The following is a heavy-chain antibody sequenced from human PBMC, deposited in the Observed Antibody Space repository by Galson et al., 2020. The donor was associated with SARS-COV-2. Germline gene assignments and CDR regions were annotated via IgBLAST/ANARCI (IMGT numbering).Heavy chain of an antibody. V-gene: IGHV3-64*02. CDR2: ISSNGGST. Sequence: GESLKISCAASGFTFSSYAMHWVRQAPGKGLEYVSAISSNGGSTYYADSVKGRFTISRDNSKNTLYLQMGSLRAEDMALYYCARVYVGAFDIWGQGTMVTVSS. CDR1: GFTFSSYA. D-gene: IGHD2-8*01. CDR3: ARVYVGAFDI. J-gene: IGHJ3*02.